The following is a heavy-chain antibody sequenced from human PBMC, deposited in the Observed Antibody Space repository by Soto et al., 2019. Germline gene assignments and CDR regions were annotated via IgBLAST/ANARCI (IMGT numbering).Heavy chain of an antibody. CDR2: IFPGDSDI. J-gene: IGHJ4*02. V-gene: IGHV5-51*01. CDR1: GYSFSTSW. Sequence: PGESLKISCQGSGYSFSTSWIGWVRQMPGKGLEWMGFIFPGDSDIKYNPSFQGQVIISADNSISTAYLQWSSLKPSDTAMYYCARLARTFANSSPDYWGQGTLVTVSS. CDR3: ARLARTFANSSPDY. D-gene: IGHD6-19*01.